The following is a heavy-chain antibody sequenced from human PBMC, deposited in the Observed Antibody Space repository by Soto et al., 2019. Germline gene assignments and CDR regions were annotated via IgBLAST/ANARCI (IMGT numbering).Heavy chain of an antibody. Sequence: QVQLQESGPGLVKPSETLSLTCTVSAGSITDYFWNWIRQPPGKGLEWIGFNHHIGTSMSNPSLRSRLSMSADTTKGQISLNLRAVTAADTAVYYCAKWNEMKRSFDDWGQGILVTVSS. CDR2: NHHIGTS. J-gene: IGHJ4*02. CDR1: AGSITDYF. D-gene: IGHD1-1*01. V-gene: IGHV4-59*01. CDR3: AKWNEMKRSFDD.